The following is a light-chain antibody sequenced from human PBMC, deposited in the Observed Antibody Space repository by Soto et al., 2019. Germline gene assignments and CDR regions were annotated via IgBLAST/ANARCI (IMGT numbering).Light chain of an antibody. CDR2: EVS. CDR1: SSDVGYYNY. V-gene: IGLV2-14*01. Sequence: QSALTQPASVSGSPGQSITISCTGTSSDVGYYNYVSWYQHHPGKAPKLIIYEVSNRPSGVSNRFSGSKSGNTASLTISGLQVEDEADYYCSSYTTSSTQVFGGGTKVTVL. CDR3: SSYTTSSTQV. J-gene: IGLJ2*01.